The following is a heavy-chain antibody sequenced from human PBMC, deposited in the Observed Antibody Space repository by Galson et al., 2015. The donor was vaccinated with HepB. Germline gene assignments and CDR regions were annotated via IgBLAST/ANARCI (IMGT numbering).Heavy chain of an antibody. J-gene: IGHJ4*02. V-gene: IGHV1-2*06. CDR1: GYTFTGYY. Sequence: SVKVSCKASGYTFTGYYIYWVRQAPGQGLEWMGRINPNTGATNYAQKFQGRVAMTRDTSISTAYMELNRLTSDDTATYYCAADFWSAPENWGQGTLVTVSS. D-gene: IGHD3-3*01. CDR2: INPNTGAT. CDR3: AADFWSAPEN.